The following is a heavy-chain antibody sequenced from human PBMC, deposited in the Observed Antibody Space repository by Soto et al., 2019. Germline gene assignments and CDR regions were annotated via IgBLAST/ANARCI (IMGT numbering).Heavy chain of an antibody. Sequence: EVQLLESGGDSVQPGGSVRLSCAGSGFTFINYALNWVRKAQGKGLEWVSTISGGGDATFFADSVRGRFTFSRDNSKNTVTLQMNSLGVDDTAVYYCARKVVGSTSRPDYWYFDLWGRGTLVTVSS. CDR3: ARKVVGSTSRPDYWYFDL. D-gene: IGHD2-21*01. CDR1: GFTFINYA. V-gene: IGHV3-23*01. CDR2: ISGGGDAT. J-gene: IGHJ2*01.